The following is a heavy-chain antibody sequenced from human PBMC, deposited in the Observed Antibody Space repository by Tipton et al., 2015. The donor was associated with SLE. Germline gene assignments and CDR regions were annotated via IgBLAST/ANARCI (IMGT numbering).Heavy chain of an antibody. Sequence: GSLRLSCAASGFTFSSYSMNWVRQAPGKGLEWVSYISSSSSTIYYADSVKGRFTISRDNAKNSLYLQMNSLRAEDTAVYYCARVTRYSGYFFDYWGQGTLVTVSS. D-gene: IGHD5-12*01. V-gene: IGHV3-48*01. CDR2: ISSSSSTI. CDR1: GFTFSSYS. CDR3: ARVTRYSGYFFDY. J-gene: IGHJ4*02.